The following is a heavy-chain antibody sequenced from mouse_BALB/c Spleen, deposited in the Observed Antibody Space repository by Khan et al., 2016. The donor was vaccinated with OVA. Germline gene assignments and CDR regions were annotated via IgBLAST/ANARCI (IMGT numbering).Heavy chain of an antibody. J-gene: IGHJ2*01. CDR1: GYSITSGYG. Sequence: DVQLQESGPGLVKPSQSPSLTCTVTGYSITSGYGWNWIRQFPGNQLEWMGYISYSGSTNYNPSLKSRISITRDTSKNQFFLQLNSVTTEDTATYYWARTARIKYWGQGTTLTVSS. D-gene: IGHD1-2*01. CDR2: ISYSGST. CDR3: ARTARIKY. V-gene: IGHV3-2*02.